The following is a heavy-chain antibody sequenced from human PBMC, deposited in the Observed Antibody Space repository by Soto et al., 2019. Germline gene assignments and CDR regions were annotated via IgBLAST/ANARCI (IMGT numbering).Heavy chain of an antibody. CDR3: ASAARGIYGDYN. Sequence: EVQLVESGGGLVQPGGSLRLSCAASGFPFSSYWMHWVRQAPGKGLVWVSRINSDGTTTNYADSVKGRFTISSDNAKNTVYRQMNSLRDEDTAVYYCASAARGIYGDYNWVRGTLVTVSS. CDR2: INSDGTTT. J-gene: IGHJ4*02. CDR1: GFPFSSYW. D-gene: IGHD4-17*01. V-gene: IGHV3-74*02.